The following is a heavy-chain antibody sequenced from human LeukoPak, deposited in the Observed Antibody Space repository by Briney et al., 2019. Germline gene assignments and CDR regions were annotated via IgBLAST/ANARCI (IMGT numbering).Heavy chain of an antibody. D-gene: IGHD5-24*01. Sequence: SQTLSLTCTVSGRSINSHNYHWDWIHQPPDKGLQWIRSVYYHRTSYSNPCLKTRVGVFVDTSSDQFSLALDFVTAADTALYYCVRHISTNTGYFDSCGQGTLVSVSS. J-gene: IGHJ4*02. CDR3: VRHISTNTGYFDS. V-gene: IGHV4-39*01. CDR2: VYYHRTS. CDR1: GRSINSHNYH.